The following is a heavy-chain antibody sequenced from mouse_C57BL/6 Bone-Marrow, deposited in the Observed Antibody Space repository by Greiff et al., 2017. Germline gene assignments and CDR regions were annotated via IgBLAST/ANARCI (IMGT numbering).Heavy chain of an antibody. D-gene: IGHD3-3*01. J-gene: IGHJ2*01. CDR1: GYTFTSYW. Sequence: QVQLQQPGAELVKPGASVKLSCKASGYTFTSYWMQWVKQRPGQGLEWIGEIDPSDSYTNYNQKFKGKATLTVDTSSSTAYMQLSSLTSEDSAVYYCARRTALGYWGQGTTLTVSS. CDR3: ARRTALGY. CDR2: IDPSDSYT. V-gene: IGHV1-50*01.